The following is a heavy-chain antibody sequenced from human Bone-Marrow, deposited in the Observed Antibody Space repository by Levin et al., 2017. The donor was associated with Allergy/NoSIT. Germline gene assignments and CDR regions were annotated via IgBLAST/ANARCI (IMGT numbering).Heavy chain of an antibody. CDR1: GFTFRSYA. CDR2: MSKDESNK. Sequence: GGSLRLSCVASGFTFRSYAMHWVRQAPGRGLEWVAVMSKDESNKYYADSVEGRFTISRDNARNTLYLQMNSLTTEDTAVYYCAKPKYFGELTNFDCWGRGTRVTVSS. J-gene: IGHJ4*02. V-gene: IGHV3-30*18. CDR3: AKPKYFGELTNFDC. D-gene: IGHD3-10*01.